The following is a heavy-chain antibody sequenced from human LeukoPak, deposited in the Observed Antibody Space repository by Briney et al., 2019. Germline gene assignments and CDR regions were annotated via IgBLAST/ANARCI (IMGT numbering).Heavy chain of an antibody. D-gene: IGHD3-3*01. CDR3: ARGGLLEWFINWFDP. J-gene: IGHJ5*02. Sequence: SETLSLTCTVSGGSISSSSYYWGWIRQPPGKGLEWIGSIYYSGSTYYNPSLKSRVTISVDTSKNQFSLKLSPVTAADTAVYYCARGGLLEWFINWFDPWGQGTLVTVSS. V-gene: IGHV4-39*01. CDR2: IYYSGST. CDR1: GGSISSSSYY.